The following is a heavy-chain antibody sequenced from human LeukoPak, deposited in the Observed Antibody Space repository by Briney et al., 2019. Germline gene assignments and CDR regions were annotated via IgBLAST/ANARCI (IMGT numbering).Heavy chain of an antibody. CDR1: GFTFSNYA. V-gene: IGHV3-74*01. J-gene: IGHJ4*02. CDR2: IDSDGSNT. CDR3: ARATGSYYGLGY. D-gene: IGHD1-26*01. Sequence: GGSLRLSCAASGFTFSNYAMSWVRQGPGKGLMWVSRIDSDGSNTTYADSVKGRFTISRDNAKNTLYLEMNSLRAEDTAVYYCARATGSYYGLGYWGQGTLVTVSS.